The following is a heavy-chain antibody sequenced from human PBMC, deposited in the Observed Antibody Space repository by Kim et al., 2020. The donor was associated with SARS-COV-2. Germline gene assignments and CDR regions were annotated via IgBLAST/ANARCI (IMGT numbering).Heavy chain of an antibody. CDR1: GYTFTSYY. Sequence: ASVKVSCKASGYTFTSYYMHWVRQAPGQGLEWMGIINPSGGSTSYAQKFQGRVTMTRDTSTSTVYMELSSLRSEDTAVYYCARWPSKNYYDSSSDAFDIWGQGTMVTVSS. V-gene: IGHV1-46*01. J-gene: IGHJ3*02. CDR2: INPSGGST. CDR3: ARWPSKNYYDSSSDAFDI. D-gene: IGHD3-22*01.